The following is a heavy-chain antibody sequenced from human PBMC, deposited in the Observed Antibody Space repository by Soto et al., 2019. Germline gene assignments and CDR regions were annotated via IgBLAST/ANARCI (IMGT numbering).Heavy chain of an antibody. D-gene: IGHD3-22*01. J-gene: IGHJ3*02. CDR3: ARDLILVHYDSSGYSAFDI. CDR2: INPSGGST. Sequence: QVQLVQSGAEVKKPGASVKVSCKASGYTFTSYYMHWVRQAPGQGLEWMGIINPSGGSTSYAQKFQGRVTMPRDTSTSTVYMELSSLRSEDTAVYYCARDLILVHYDSSGYSAFDIWGQGTMVTVSS. V-gene: IGHV1-46*01. CDR1: GYTFTSYY.